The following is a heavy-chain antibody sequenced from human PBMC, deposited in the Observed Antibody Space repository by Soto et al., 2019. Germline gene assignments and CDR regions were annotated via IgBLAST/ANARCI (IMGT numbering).Heavy chain of an antibody. J-gene: IGHJ4*02. D-gene: IGHD6-19*01. V-gene: IGHV3-7*05. CDR1: GFTLGDYW. Sequence: EVQLVESGGGLVQPGGSLRLSCAASGFTLGDYWMSWVRQAPEKGLEWVANMKQDGSEKSYIDSVKGRFTISRDNAKDLLYLQINSLRAEDTAFYFCARHTLRGSSDWSTPLDYWGQGTLVTVSS. CDR3: ARHTLRGSSDWSTPLDY. CDR2: MKQDGSEK.